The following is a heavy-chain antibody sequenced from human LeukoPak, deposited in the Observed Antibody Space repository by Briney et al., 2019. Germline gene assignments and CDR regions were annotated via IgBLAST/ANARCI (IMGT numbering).Heavy chain of an antibody. D-gene: IGHD6-13*01. J-gene: IGHJ4*02. CDR1: GLSFSDYG. CDR3: ASAAGPFDH. V-gene: IGHV3-33*01. CDR2: IWSDGSNK. Sequence: GGSLRLSCVVSGLSFSDYGMHWVRQAPGKGLEWVAVIWSDGSNKYYADSVKGRFIISRDNSKNTVYLQMNTLRADDTAVYFCASAAGPFDHWGQGTLVTVSS.